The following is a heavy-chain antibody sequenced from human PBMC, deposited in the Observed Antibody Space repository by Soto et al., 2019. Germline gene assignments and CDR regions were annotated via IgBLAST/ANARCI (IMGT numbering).Heavy chain of an antibody. Sequence: QVQLQESGPGLVKPSQTLSLACSVSGASINSGGYFWSWIRQLPGKGLEWIGYIDYSGSTYYNPSLKSRVVMSMDTSKNDFSLKLSSVTAADTAVFYCARGFVETAMAFDYWGQGALVTVSS. V-gene: IGHV4-31*03. CDR3: ARGFVETAMAFDY. J-gene: IGHJ4*02. CDR1: GASINSGGYF. D-gene: IGHD5-18*01. CDR2: IDYSGST.